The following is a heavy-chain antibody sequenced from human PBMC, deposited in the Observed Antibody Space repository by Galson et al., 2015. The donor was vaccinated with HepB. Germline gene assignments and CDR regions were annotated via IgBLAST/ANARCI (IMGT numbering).Heavy chain of an antibody. J-gene: IGHJ6*02. Sequence: QSGAEVKKPGESLKISCKGSGYSFTSYWIGWVRQMPGKGLEWMGIIYPGDSDTRYSPSFQGQVTISADKSISTAYLQWSSLKASDTAMYYCARLSLFDYYYYGMDVWGQGTTVTVSS. CDR1: GYSFTSYW. D-gene: IGHD3-3*02. V-gene: IGHV5-51*01. CDR2: IYPGDSDT. CDR3: ARLSLFDYYYYGMDV.